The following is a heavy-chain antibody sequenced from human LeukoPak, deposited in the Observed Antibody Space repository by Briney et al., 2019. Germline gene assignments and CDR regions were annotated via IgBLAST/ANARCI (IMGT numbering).Heavy chain of an antibody. D-gene: IGHD6-13*01. V-gene: IGHV3-9*01. CDR3: AKDVRELYSSSWYLDY. CDR1: GFTFDDYA. Sequence: GRSLRLSCAASGFTFDDYAMHWARQAPGKGLEWVSGISWNSGSIGYADSVKGRFTISRDNAKNSLYLQMNSLRAEDSALYYCAKDVRELYSSSWYLDYWGQGTLVTVSS. J-gene: IGHJ4*02. CDR2: ISWNSGSI.